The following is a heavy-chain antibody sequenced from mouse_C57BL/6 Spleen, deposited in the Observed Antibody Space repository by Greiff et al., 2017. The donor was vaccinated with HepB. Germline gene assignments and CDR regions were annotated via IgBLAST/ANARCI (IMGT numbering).Heavy chain of an antibody. CDR1: GYAFSSSW. V-gene: IGHV1-82*01. D-gene: IGHD1-1*02. J-gene: IGHJ2*01. Sequence: QVQLQQSGPELVKPGASVKISCKASGYAFSSSWMNWVKQRPGKGLEWIGRIYPGDGDTNYNGKFKGKATLTADKSSSTAYMHLSSLTSEDSAVYLCCVGGGSYFDDWGQGTTLTVDS. CDR3: CVGGGSYFDD. CDR2: IYPGDGDT.